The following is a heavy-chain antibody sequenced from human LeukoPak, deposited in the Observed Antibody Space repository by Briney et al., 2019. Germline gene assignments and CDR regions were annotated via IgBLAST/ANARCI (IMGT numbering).Heavy chain of an antibody. D-gene: IGHD2-15*01. V-gene: IGHV3-48*03. Sequence: PGGFLRLSCAASGFTFSSYEMNWVRQAPGKGLEWVSYISGSGSSIYYADSVKGRFTISRDNAKNSLYLQMNSLRAEDTAVYYCAREVENDAFDIWGQGTMVTVSS. J-gene: IGHJ3*02. CDR2: ISGSGSSI. CDR1: GFTFSSYE. CDR3: AREVENDAFDI.